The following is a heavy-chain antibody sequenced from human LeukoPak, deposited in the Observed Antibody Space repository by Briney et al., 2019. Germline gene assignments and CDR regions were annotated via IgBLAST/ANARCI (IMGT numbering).Heavy chain of an antibody. CDR3: ARDAWYGSGSPFDY. V-gene: IGHV1-69*05. J-gene: IGHJ4*02. CDR2: IIPIFGTA. CDR1: GGTFSSYA. D-gene: IGHD3-10*01. Sequence: SVKVSCKASGGTFSSYAINWVRQAPGQGLEWMGGIIPIFGTANYAQKFQGRVTMTTDTSTSTAYMELRSLRSDDTAVYYCARDAWYGSGSPFDYWGQGTLVTVSS.